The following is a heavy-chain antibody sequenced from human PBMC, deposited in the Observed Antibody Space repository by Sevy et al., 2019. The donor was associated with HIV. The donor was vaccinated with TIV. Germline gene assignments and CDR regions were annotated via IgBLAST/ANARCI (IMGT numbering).Heavy chain of an antibody. CDR2: IKKDGSEK. J-gene: IGHJ3*02. CDR1: GFIFSTYW. D-gene: IGHD1-26*01. V-gene: IGHV3-7*01. Sequence: GGSLRLSCAASGFIFSTYWMAWVRQAPGKGLEWVANIKKDGSEKYYVDSVKARFTISRDNAKSLLYLQMDSLRAEDTAVYYCARDGYSGSYGGDAFDIWGQGTMVTVSS. CDR3: ARDGYSGSYGGDAFDI.